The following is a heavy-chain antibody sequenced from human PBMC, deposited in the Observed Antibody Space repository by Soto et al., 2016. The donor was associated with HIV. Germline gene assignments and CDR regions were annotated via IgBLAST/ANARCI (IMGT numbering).Heavy chain of an antibody. CDR1: GFTISNNY. V-gene: IGHV3-66*01. J-gene: IGHJ6*02. CDR2: IYSGGNT. Sequence: EVQLVESGGGLVQPGGSLRLSCAASGFTISNNYMSWVRQAPEKGPEWVSVIYSGGNTYYADSVKGRFTISRDNSKNTLYLQMDSLRAEDTAVYYCARDENFYEAYGMDVWGQGTTVTVSS. D-gene: IGHD3-16*01. CDR3: ARDENFYEAYGMDV.